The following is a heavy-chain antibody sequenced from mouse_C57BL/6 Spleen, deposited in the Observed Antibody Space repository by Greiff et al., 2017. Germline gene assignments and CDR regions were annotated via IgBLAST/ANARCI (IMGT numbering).Heavy chain of an antibody. J-gene: IGHJ1*03. CDR1: GYTFTSYW. V-gene: IGHV1-69*01. CDR3: ARFRTQSYFDV. CDR2: IDPSDSYT. Sequence: QVQLQQPGAELVMPGASVKLSCKASGYTFTSYWMHWVKQRPGQGLEWIGEIDPSDSYTNYNQKFKGKSTLTVDKSSSTPYMQLSSLASEDSAVYYCARFRTQSYFDVWGTGTTVTVSS.